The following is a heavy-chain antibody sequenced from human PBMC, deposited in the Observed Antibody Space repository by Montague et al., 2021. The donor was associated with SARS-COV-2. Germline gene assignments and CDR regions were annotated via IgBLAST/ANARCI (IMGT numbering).Heavy chain of an antibody. CDR1: GFSLADNGVG. CDR3: ARDWGCTHFDY. J-gene: IGHJ4*02. Sequence: PALVKPTQTLTLTCTLSGFSLADNGVGVGWIRQPPEKALEWLALIDWDDDKYYSTSLKTRLTISKDTSKNQVVLTMTNMDPVDTATYYCARDWGCTHFDYWGQGTLVTVSS. CDR2: IDWDDDK. D-gene: IGHD7-27*01. V-gene: IGHV2-70*01.